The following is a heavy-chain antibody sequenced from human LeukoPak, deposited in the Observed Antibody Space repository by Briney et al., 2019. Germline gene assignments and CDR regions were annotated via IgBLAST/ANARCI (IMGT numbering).Heavy chain of an antibody. D-gene: IGHD6-19*01. J-gene: IGHJ4*02. CDR3: ARDDSSQALDY. V-gene: IGHV1-69*06. Sequence: SVKVSCKASGGTFSSYAISWVRQAPGRGLEWMGGIIPIFGTANYAQKFQGRVTITADKSTSTAYMELSSLRSEDTAVYYCARDDSSQALDYWGQGTLVTVSS. CDR1: GGTFSSYA. CDR2: IIPIFGTA.